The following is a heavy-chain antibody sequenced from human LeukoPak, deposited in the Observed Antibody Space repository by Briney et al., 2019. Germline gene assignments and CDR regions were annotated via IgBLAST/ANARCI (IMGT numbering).Heavy chain of an antibody. CDR1: GYTFTSYY. J-gene: IGHJ6*02. D-gene: IGHD3-10*01. CDR3: AGGNYFGSGSYYGAYYYYGMDV. Sequence: ASVKVSCKASGYTFTSYYMHWVRQAPGQGLEWMGIINPSGGSTSYAQKFQGRVTMTRDTSTSTVYMELSSLRSEDTAVYYCAGGNYFGSGSYYGAYYYYGMDVWGQGPTVSVSS. CDR2: INPSGGST. V-gene: IGHV1-46*01.